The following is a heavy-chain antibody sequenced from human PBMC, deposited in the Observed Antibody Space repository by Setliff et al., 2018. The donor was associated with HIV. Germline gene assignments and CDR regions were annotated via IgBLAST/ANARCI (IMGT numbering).Heavy chain of an antibody. V-gene: IGHV4-31*03. D-gene: IGHD5-12*01. Sequence: SETLSLTCTVSGGSISRGGYYWSWIRQHPGKGLEWIGYIYYSGSTYYNPSLKSRVTISIDTSKNQFSLKLSSVTAADTAVYYCARGLVVVTDSDYDTNYYYYYYMDVWGKGTTVTVSS. CDR2: IYYSGST. CDR3: ARGLVVVTDSDYDTNYYYYYYMDV. J-gene: IGHJ6*03. CDR1: GGSISRGGYY.